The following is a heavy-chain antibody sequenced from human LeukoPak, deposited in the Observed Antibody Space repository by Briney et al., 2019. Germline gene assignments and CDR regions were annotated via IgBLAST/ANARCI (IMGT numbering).Heavy chain of an antibody. CDR1: GYTFTGYY. CDR3: AREVDEQWLVRREGGNFDY. D-gene: IGHD6-19*01. V-gene: IGHV1-2*02. CDR2: INPNSGGT. Sequence: ASVKVSCKASGYTFTGYYMHWVRQAPGQGLEWMGWINPNSGGTNYAQKFQGRVTMTRDTSISAAYMELSRLRSDDTAVYYCAREVDEQWLVRREGGNFDYWGQGTLVTVSS. J-gene: IGHJ4*02.